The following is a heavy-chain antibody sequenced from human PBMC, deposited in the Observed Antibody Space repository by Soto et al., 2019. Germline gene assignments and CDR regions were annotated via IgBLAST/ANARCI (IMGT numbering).Heavy chain of an antibody. J-gene: IGHJ4*02. Sequence: SETLSLTCTVSGGSISSGDYYWSWIRQPPGKGLEWIGYIYYSGSTYYNPSLKSRVTISVDTSKNQFSLKLSSVTAADTAVYYCAGSGYEIDGTFDYWGQGTLVTVSS. D-gene: IGHD5-12*01. CDR3: AGSGYEIDGTFDY. CDR1: GGSISSGDYY. CDR2: IYYSGST. V-gene: IGHV4-30-4*01.